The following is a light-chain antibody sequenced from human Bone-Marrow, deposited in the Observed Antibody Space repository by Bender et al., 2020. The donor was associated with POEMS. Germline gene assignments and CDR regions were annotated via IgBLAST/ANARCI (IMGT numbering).Light chain of an antibody. J-gene: IGLJ7*01. CDR2: RDN. Sequence: QSILTQPPSKSGTPGQTVTISCSGGTSNIGGNDVSWYQQFPGTAPKLLIHRDNERPSGIPDRFSGFKSGTSASLVISGLRSEDEADYYCAAWDDSVNDAVFRGGTQLTVL. CDR1: TSNIGGND. CDR3: AAWDDSVNDAV. V-gene: IGLV1-47*01.